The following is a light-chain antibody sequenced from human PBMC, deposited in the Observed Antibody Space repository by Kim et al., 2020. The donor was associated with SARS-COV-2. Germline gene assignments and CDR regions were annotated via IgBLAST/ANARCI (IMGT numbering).Light chain of an antibody. V-gene: IGLV3-1*01. CDR1: KLGDKY. Sequence: SYELTQPPSVSVSPGQTASITCSGDKLGDKYAYWYQQKPGQSPVVVIYQDVKRPSGIPERFSGSNSGNTATLTISGTQSADEADYYCQAWDSAVVFGGGTQLTVL. CDR3: QAWDSAVV. CDR2: QDV. J-gene: IGLJ2*01.